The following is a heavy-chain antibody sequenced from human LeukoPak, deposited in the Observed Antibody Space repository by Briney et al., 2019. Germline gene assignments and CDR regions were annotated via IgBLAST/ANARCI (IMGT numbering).Heavy chain of an antibody. J-gene: IGHJ6*03. CDR3: ARGRYSSGWQYYYYYYMDV. Sequence: GASVKVSCKASGYTFTSYDINWVRQATGQGLEWMGWMNPNSGNTGYAQKFQGGVTMTRNTSISTAYMELSSLRSEDTAVYYCARGRYSSGWQYYYYYYMDVWGKGTTVTISS. V-gene: IGHV1-8*01. CDR1: GYTFTSYD. D-gene: IGHD6-19*01. CDR2: MNPNSGNT.